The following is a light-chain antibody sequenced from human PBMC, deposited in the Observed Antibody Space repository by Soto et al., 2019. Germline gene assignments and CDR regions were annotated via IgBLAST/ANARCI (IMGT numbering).Light chain of an antibody. CDR2: DVN. J-gene: IGLJ1*01. V-gene: IGLV2-14*01. Sequence: QSALTQPASVSGSPGQSITISCTGTSSDVGGYNYVSWYQQNPGKAPQLMIYDVNNRPSGVSYRFSGSKSGNTASLTISGLQAEDDADYYCSSYTSSSTRVFGTGTKLTVL. CDR1: SSDVGGYNY. CDR3: SSYTSSSTRV.